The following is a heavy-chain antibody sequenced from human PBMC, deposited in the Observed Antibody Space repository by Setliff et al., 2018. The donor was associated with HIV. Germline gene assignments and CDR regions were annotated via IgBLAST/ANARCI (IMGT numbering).Heavy chain of an antibody. CDR2: IYHSGST. J-gene: IGHJ6*02. Sequence: SCKASGDTFTSYVISWVRQAPGKGLEWIGEIYHSGSTNYNPSLKSRVTIPVDKSKNQFSLKLKSVTTADTAVYYCARGHCSGTNCYGVDYYGMDVWGQGTLVTVSS. D-gene: IGHD2-2*01. CDR3: ARGHCSGTNCYGVDYYGMDV. CDR1: GDTFTSYV. V-gene: IGHV4-4*02.